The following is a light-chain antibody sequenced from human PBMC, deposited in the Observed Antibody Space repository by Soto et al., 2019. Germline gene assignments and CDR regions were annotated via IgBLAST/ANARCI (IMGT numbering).Light chain of an antibody. Sequence: DIVMTQTPLYSPVTLGQPASISCRSSQSLVYSDGNTYLNWFQQRPGQPPRLLMYKISNRVSGVPDRFSGSGAGTDFTLKISRVEAEDVGVYYCMQAIQFPHTFGQGTKLDIK. CDR1: QSLVYSDGNTY. J-gene: IGKJ2*01. CDR3: MQAIQFPHT. V-gene: IGKV2-24*01. CDR2: KIS.